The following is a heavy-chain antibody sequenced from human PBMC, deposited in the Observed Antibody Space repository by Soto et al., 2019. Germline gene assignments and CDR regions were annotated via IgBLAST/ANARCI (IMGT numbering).Heavy chain of an antibody. V-gene: IGHV4-39*02. CDR2: IYYSGST. CDR3: ARDQWLPYYYMAV. D-gene: IGHD6-19*01. Sequence: QLQLQESGPGLVKPSETLSLTCTVSGGSISSSSYYWGWIRQPPGKGLEWIGSIYYSGSTYYNPSLNSRVTIPVDTSKNQFALELSSVTAADTAVYYCARDQWLPYYYMAVWGKGTTVTVSS. CDR1: GGSISSSSYY. J-gene: IGHJ6*03.